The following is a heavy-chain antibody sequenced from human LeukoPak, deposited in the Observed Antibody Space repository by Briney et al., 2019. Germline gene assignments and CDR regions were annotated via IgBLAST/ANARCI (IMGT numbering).Heavy chain of an antibody. Sequence: SETLSLTCTVSGGSISSYYWSWIRQPPGKGLEWIGYIYYSGSTNYNPSLKSRVSISVATSKNQYSLKLSSVTAADTAVYYRARGRYYYDSSGYYYANWFDPWGQGTLVTVSS. V-gene: IGHV4-59*08. J-gene: IGHJ5*02. D-gene: IGHD3-22*01. CDR3: ARGRYYYDSSGYYYANWFDP. CDR2: IYYSGST. CDR1: GGSISSYY.